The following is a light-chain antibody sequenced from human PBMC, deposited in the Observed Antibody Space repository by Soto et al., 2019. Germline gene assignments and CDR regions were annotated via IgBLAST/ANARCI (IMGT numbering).Light chain of an antibody. CDR1: QSVSNSH. CDR3: QQYGSTPWT. J-gene: IGKJ1*01. Sequence: EIVLTQSPGTLSLSPGERATLSCRASQSVSNSHLAWYQQKPGQAPRLVLYGAASRPTGIPDRFSGSGSGTDFTLIISRLEPEDFAVYYCQQYGSTPWTFGQGTKLDIK. CDR2: GAA. V-gene: IGKV3-20*01.